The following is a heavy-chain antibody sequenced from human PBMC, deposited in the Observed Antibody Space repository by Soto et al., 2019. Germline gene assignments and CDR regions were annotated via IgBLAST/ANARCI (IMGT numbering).Heavy chain of an antibody. CDR2: IKQDGSDK. CDR3: TTNTVTKVDDY. CDR1: GFTFSNFW. V-gene: IGHV3-7*03. J-gene: IGHJ4*02. D-gene: IGHD4-17*01. Sequence: GGSLRLSCAASGFTFSNFWMSWVRQAPGEGLEWVASIKQDGSDKYYVDSVKGRFIISRDNAKNSLSLQMNSLRAEDTAVYYCTTNTVTKVDDYWGQGTLVTVSS.